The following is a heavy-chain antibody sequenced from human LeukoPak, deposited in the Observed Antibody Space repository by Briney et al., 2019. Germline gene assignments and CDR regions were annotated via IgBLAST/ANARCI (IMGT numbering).Heavy chain of an antibody. D-gene: IGHD1-1*01. CDR1: GYTLTELS. V-gene: IGHV1-24*01. CDR2: VNPEDGET. Sequence: ASVKVSCKVSGYTLTELSIHWVRQAPGKGLEWMGGVNPEDGETIYAQKFQGRVTMTEDTPIDTTYMEESSLRSEDTAVYFCAIAQNWKAGWFDPWGQGTLVTVSS. J-gene: IGHJ5*02. CDR3: AIAQNWKAGWFDP.